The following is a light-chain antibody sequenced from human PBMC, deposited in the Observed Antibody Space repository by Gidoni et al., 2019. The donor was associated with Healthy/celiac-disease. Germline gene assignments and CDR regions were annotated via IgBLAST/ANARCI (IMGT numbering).Light chain of an antibody. CDR3: QQYNNWPSWT. Sequence: EILMTQSPATLSVSPGERATLSCRASQSVSSNLAWYQQTPGQAPRLLIYGASTRATGIPARFSGSGSGKEFTLNISSLQSEDFAVYYCQQYNNWPSWTFGQGTKLEIK. CDR1: QSVSSN. J-gene: IGKJ2*01. CDR2: GAS. V-gene: IGKV3-15*01.